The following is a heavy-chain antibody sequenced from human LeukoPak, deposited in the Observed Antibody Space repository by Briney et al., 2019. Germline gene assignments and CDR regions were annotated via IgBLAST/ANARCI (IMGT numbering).Heavy chain of an antibody. CDR3: ARRGIVATLYFDY. D-gene: IGHD5-12*01. CDR2: ISGSGGST. V-gene: IGHV3-23*01. Sequence: KSGGSLRLSCAASGFTLSSYGMSWVRQAPGKGLEWVSAISGSGGSTYYADSVKGRFTISRDNSKNTLYLQMNSLRAEDTAVYYCARRGIVATLYFDYWGQGTLVTVSS. J-gene: IGHJ4*02. CDR1: GFTLSSYG.